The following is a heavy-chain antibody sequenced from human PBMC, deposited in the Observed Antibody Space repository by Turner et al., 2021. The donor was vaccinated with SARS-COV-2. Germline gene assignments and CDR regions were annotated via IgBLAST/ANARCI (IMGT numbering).Heavy chain of an antibody. CDR3: ARDLNYYGMDV. D-gene: IGHD3-9*01. Sequence: EVQLEESGGGWVQPGGSLRLSCAASGFTVSSNYMSGVRQAPGKGLEWVSLIYSGGSTYYADSVKGRFTISRPNSKNTLYLQMNSLRAEDTAVYYCARDLNYYGMDVWGQGTTVTVSS. V-gene: IGHV3-53*04. CDR1: GFTVSSNY. CDR2: IYSGGST. J-gene: IGHJ6*02.